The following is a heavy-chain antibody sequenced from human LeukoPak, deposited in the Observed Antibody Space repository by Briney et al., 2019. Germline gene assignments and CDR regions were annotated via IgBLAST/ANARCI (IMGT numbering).Heavy chain of an antibody. J-gene: IGHJ4*01. Sequence: GRSLRLSCAAPGFSFSAYALSWVRQAPGKGLEWVSAITGPGEGTWHADSVKGRFTTSRDNSQRTLYLQMNSLRVEDTAVYYCAKRIVGWYQIDYWGHGTLVTVSS. CDR1: GFSFSAYA. D-gene: IGHD6-19*01. CDR2: ITGPGEGT. CDR3: AKRIVGWYQIDY. V-gene: IGHV3-23*01.